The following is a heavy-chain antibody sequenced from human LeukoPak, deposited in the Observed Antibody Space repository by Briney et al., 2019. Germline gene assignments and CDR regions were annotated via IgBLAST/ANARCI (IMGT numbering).Heavy chain of an antibody. CDR1: GFTFSSYA. V-gene: IGHV3-23*01. CDR3: AKPGSSSWYSLNYYYGMDV. Sequence: GGSLRLSCAASGFTFSSYAMGWVRQAPGKGLEWVSAISGSGGSTYYADSVKGRFTISRGNSKNTLYLQMNSLRAEDTAVYYCAKPGSSSWYSLNYYYGMDVWGQGTTVTVSS. J-gene: IGHJ6*02. D-gene: IGHD6-13*01. CDR2: ISGSGGST.